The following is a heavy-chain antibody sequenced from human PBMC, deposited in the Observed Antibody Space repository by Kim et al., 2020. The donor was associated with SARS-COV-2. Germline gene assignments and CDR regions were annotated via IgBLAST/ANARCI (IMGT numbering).Heavy chain of an antibody. CDR3: ARGPWGAASL. D-gene: IGHD1-26*01. CDR2: MNGEGSSP. J-gene: IGHJ4*02. CDR1: GFTLSSSW. Sequence: GGSLRLSCTVSGFTLSSSWMHWVRQAPGKGLAWVSRMNGEGSSPTYADPVKGRFTISSDNAKNTLFLQMDSLIVDDTAVYYCARGPWGAASLWGQGTLVT. V-gene: IGHV3-74*01.